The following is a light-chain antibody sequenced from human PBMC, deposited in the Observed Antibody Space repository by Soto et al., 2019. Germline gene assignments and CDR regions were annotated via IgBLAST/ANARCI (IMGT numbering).Light chain of an antibody. CDR1: QSVNGY. V-gene: IGKV3-15*01. Sequence: EIVMTQSPGTLSVFPGESVTLSCRASQSVNGYLDWFQHKPGQAPRLVLKRIFIRSIGVPARFSGSGSEKEFILTINGLQSEDSGVYYCLQHHAWPWTFGQGTKVEIK. J-gene: IGKJ1*01. CDR2: RIF. CDR3: LQHHAWPWT.